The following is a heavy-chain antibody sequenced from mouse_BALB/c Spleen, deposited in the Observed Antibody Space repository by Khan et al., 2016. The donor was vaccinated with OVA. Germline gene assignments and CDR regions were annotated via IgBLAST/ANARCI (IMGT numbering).Heavy chain of an antibody. D-gene: IGHD2-3*01. J-gene: IGHJ2*01. CDR1: GYSITSDYA. Sequence: EVQLVASGPGLVKPSQSLSLTCTVTGYSITSDYAWNWIRQFPGNKLEWMGYISYSGNTKYNPSLKSLFSITRDTSKNQFFLQVNSVTIEDTATYYCARMDGGDFDYWGQGNTLTVSS. V-gene: IGHV3-2*02. CDR2: ISYSGNT. CDR3: ARMDGGDFDY.